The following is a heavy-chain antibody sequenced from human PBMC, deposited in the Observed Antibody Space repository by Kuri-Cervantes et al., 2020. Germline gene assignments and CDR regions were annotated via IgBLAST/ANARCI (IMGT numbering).Heavy chain of an antibody. CDR2: ISYDGSNK. Sequence: LSLTCAASGFTFSSYAMHWVRQAPGKGLEWVAVISYDGSNKYYADSVKGRFTISRDNSKNTLYLQMNSLRAEDTAVYYCARDRASSSSFWRPEHYYYGMDVWGQGTTVTVSS. CDR1: GFTFSSYA. D-gene: IGHD6-6*01. J-gene: IGHJ6*02. CDR3: ARDRASSSSFWRPEHYYYGMDV. V-gene: IGHV3-30-3*01.